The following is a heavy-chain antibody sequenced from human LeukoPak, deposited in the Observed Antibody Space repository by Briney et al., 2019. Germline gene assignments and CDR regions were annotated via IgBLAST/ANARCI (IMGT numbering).Heavy chain of an antibody. CDR2: ISDDGRNK. Sequence: PGGSLRLSCAASGFTFNNYGMHYVRQAPGKGLEWVAVISDDGRNKNYADSVKGRFTISRDSSNNTLCLQMNSLRAEDTGVYFCAKDRETTASGTFDFRGQGTLVTVSS. CDR1: GFTFNNYG. V-gene: IGHV3-30*18. CDR3: AKDRETTASGTFDF. D-gene: IGHD6-13*01. J-gene: IGHJ4*02.